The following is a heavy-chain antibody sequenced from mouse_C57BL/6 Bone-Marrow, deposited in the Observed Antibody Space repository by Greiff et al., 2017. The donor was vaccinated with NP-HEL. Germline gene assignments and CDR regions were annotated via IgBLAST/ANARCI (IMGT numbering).Heavy chain of an antibody. V-gene: IGHV2-3*01. CDR3: AKPERIYYGFYYYAMDY. Sequence: QVQLKESGPGLVAPSQSLSITCTVSGFSLTSYGVSWLRQPPGKGLEWLGVLWGDARTNYHSALISRLSISKDNSNSQVFLKLNSLQTDDTATYYCAKPERIYYGFYYYAMDYWGQGTSVTVSS. CDR1: GFSLTSYG. CDR2: LWGDART. J-gene: IGHJ4*01. D-gene: IGHD2-2*01.